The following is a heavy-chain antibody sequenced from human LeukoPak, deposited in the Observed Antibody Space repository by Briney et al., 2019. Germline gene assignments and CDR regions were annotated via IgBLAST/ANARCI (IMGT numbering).Heavy chain of an antibody. V-gene: IGHV1-8*02. D-gene: IGHD3-10*01. CDR3: AREDSNAYYYGSGKSHLDV. Sequence: ASVKVSCKASGYTFTSYDINWVRQATGQGLEWMGWMNPNSGNTGYAQKFQGRVTMTRDTSIRTAYMELSRLRSDDTAVYYCAREDSNAYYYGSGKSHLDVWGIGTTVTISS. J-gene: IGHJ6*04. CDR2: MNPNSGNT. CDR1: GYTFTSYD.